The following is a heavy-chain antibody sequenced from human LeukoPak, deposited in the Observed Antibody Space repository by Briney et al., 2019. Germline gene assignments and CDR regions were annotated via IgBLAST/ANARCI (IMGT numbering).Heavy chain of an antibody. CDR1: GGSISSYY. D-gene: IGHD4-17*01. CDR2: IYTSGST. Sequence: SETLSLTCTVSGGSISSYYWSWIRQPPGKGLEWIGYIYTSGSTNYNPSLKSRVTISVDTSKNQFSLKLSSVTAADTAVYYCARRPYTYGDYYFDYWGQGTLVTVSS. CDR3: ARRPYTYGDYYFDY. V-gene: IGHV4-4*09. J-gene: IGHJ4*02.